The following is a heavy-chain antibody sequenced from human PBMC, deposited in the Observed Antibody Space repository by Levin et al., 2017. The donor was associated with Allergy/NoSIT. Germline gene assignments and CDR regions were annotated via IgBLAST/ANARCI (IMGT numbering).Heavy chain of an antibody. CDR2: IKQDGSEK. V-gene: IGHV3-7*01. CDR1: GFNFIKFW. J-gene: IGHJ3*01. D-gene: IGHD2-21*01. CDR3: VRDDRIMVDDGVDL. Sequence: SGGSLRLSCAGSGFNFIKFWMSWVRQGPGKGLEWVANIKQDGSEKYYGDSVKGRFIISRDNAMDSVFLHMNSLRVDDTGVYYCVRDDRIMVDDGVDLWGQGTMVTVSS.